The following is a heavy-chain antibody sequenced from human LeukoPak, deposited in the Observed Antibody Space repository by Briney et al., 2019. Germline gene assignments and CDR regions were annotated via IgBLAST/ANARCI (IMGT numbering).Heavy chain of an antibody. V-gene: IGHV3-11*01. Sequence: IPGGSLRLSCAASRFTFSDYYMSCVRQAPGKGREWVTYTSSGGSIKSYADSVKGRFSISRDSAKNSLYLELNSLRAEDTAVYYCARVVRGGNSGYAFDIWGQGTMVTVSS. CDR2: TSSGGSIK. CDR1: RFTFSDYY. CDR3: ARVVRGGNSGYAFDI. J-gene: IGHJ3*02. D-gene: IGHD4-23*01.